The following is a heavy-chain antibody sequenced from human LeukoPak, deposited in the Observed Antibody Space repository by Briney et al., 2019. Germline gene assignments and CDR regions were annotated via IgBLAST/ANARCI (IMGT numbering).Heavy chain of an antibody. D-gene: IGHD6-19*01. V-gene: IGHV1-2*02. CDR2: INPNSGGT. CDR1: GYTFTGYY. CDR3: ARVNIKWLAYDY. Sequence: ASVKVSCKASGYTFTGYYMHWVRQAPGQGLEWMGWINPNSGGTNYAQKFQGRVTMTRHTSISTAYMELSRLRSDDTAVYYCARVNIKWLAYDYWGQGTLVTVSS. J-gene: IGHJ4*02.